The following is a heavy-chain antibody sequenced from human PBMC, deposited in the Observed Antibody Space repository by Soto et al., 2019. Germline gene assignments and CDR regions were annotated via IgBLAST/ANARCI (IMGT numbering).Heavy chain of an antibody. Sequence: GGALRLSCATSGVTLISYGMHWGRPAPGKGVGGGGVIWYDGSNKYYADSVKGRFTISRDNSKNTLYLQMNSLRAEDTAVYYCARDRLSSSSTWLTEPYYYYGMDVWGQGTTVTVSS. CDR1: GVTLISYG. CDR3: ARDRLSSSSTWLTEPYYYYGMDV. J-gene: IGHJ6*02. D-gene: IGHD6-6*01. V-gene: IGHV3-33*01. CDR2: IWYDGSNK.